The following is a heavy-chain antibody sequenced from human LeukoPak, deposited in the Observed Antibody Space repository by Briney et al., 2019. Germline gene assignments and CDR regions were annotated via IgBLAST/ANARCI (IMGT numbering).Heavy chain of an antibody. D-gene: IGHD6-6*01. J-gene: IGHJ4*02. CDR3: ARRSYSSSDYFDY. CDR1: GGSISGYD. V-gene: IGHV4-59*01. Sequence: SETLSLTCTVSGGSISGYDWSWIRQPPGKGLEWIGYIFYSGSTNYNPSLKSRVTISVDTSKNQFSLKLSSVTAADTAVYYCARRSYSSSDYFDYWGQGTLVTVSS. CDR2: IFYSGST.